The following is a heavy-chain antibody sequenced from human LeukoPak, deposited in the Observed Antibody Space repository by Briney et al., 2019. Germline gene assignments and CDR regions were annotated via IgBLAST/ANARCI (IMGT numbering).Heavy chain of an antibody. Sequence: PGGSLRLSCAAPGFTVSSNYMSWVRQAPGKGLEWVAVIWDDENNKYYADSVKGRFTISRDNSKNTLYLQMSSLRAEDTAVYYCAKDRGIVVVVAAPMDVWGQGTTVTVSS. D-gene: IGHD2-15*01. CDR1: GFTVSSNY. CDR3: AKDRGIVVVVAAPMDV. V-gene: IGHV3-33*06. CDR2: IWDDENNK. J-gene: IGHJ6*02.